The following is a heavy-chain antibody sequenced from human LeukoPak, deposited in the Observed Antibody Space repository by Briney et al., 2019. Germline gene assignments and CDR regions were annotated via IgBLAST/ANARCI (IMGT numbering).Heavy chain of an antibody. D-gene: IGHD5-18*01. CDR3: AGDGHTGMAVYHFDY. J-gene: IGHJ4*02. Sequence: PGGSLRLSCAASGFTFSSYGMHWVRQAPGKGLEWVAVIWYDGSNKYYADSVKGRFTISRDNSKNTLYLQMNSLRAEETAVYYCAGDGHTGMAVYHFDYWGQGALVTVSS. V-gene: IGHV3-30*19. CDR1: GFTFSSYG. CDR2: IWYDGSNK.